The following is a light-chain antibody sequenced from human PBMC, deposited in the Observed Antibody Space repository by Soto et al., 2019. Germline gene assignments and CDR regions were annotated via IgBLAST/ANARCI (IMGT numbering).Light chain of an antibody. V-gene: IGKV3-20*01. CDR3: QQYGSSPPT. CDR2: GAS. Sequence: IVFTQSAAALSVSPGERATLSCRASQSVSSNLAWYQQKPGQGPRLLIYGASSRATGTPDRFSGSGSGTDFTLTINRLEPEDFALYYCQQYGSSPPTFGHGTKVDIK. J-gene: IGKJ1*01. CDR1: QSVSSN.